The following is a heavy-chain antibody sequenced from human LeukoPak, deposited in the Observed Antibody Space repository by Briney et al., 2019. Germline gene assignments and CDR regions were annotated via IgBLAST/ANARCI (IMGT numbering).Heavy chain of an antibody. D-gene: IGHD3-3*01. J-gene: IGHJ4*02. Sequence: PGGSLSLSCAASGFTVSSNYMSWVRQAPGKGLEWVSVIYSGGSTYYADSVKGRFTISRDNSKNTLYLQMNRLRSEDTAVYYCARVRFLEWLSFDYWGRGTLVTVSS. CDR2: IYSGGST. CDR3: ARVRFLEWLSFDY. CDR1: GFTVSSNY. V-gene: IGHV3-53*01.